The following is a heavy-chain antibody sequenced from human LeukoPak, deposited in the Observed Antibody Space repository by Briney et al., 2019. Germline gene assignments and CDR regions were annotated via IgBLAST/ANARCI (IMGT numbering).Heavy chain of an antibody. V-gene: IGHV3-21*01. J-gene: IGHJ6*02. CDR1: GFTFSSYS. CDR2: IGSSSSYI. CDR3: ARGRSSGWYYYYGMDV. Sequence: GGSLRLSCAASGFTFSSYSMNWVRQAPGKGLEWVSSIGSSSSYIYYADSVKGRFTISRDNAKNSLYLQMNSLRAEDTAVYYCARGRSSGWYYYYGMDVWGQGTTVTVSS. D-gene: IGHD6-19*01.